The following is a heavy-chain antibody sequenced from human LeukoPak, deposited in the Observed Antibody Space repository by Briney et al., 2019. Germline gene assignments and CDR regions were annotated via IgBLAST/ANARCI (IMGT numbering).Heavy chain of an antibody. Sequence: SETLSLTCAVHGGSFSGYYWSLIRQPPGKGLEWIGEINHSGSTNYNPSLKSRVTISVDTSKNQFSLKLSSVTAADTAVYYCAREAVAGTTLTFDYWGQGTLVTVSS. CDR1: GGSFSGYY. V-gene: IGHV4-34*01. CDR2: INHSGST. CDR3: AREAVAGTTLTFDY. D-gene: IGHD6-19*01. J-gene: IGHJ4*02.